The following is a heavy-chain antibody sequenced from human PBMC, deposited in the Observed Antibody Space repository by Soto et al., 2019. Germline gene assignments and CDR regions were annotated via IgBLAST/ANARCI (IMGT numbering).Heavy chain of an antibody. Sequence: GASVKVSCKASGGTFTSYIISWVRQAPGQGLEWMGWINAGNGNTKYSQKFQGRVTITRDTSASTAYMELSSLRSEDTAVYYCARDWGFGEVYYGMDVWGQGTTVTVSS. J-gene: IGHJ6*02. CDR2: INAGNGNT. CDR1: GGTFTSYI. D-gene: IGHD3-10*01. CDR3: ARDWGFGEVYYGMDV. V-gene: IGHV1-3*01.